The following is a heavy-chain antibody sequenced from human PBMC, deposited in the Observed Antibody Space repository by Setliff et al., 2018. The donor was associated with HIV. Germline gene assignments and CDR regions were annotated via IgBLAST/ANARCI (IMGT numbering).Heavy chain of an antibody. CDR3: ARSSRANEAFDV. Sequence: ASVKVSCKASGYTFTDHYLHWVRQAPGQALEWMGWFTPFNDNTNYAQKYRGRISITRDRSMSTAYMELSSLRSEDKGMYYCARSSRANEAFDVWGQGTMVTVSS. J-gene: IGHJ3*01. CDR2: FTPFNDNT. V-gene: IGHV1-45*02. CDR1: GYTFTDHY.